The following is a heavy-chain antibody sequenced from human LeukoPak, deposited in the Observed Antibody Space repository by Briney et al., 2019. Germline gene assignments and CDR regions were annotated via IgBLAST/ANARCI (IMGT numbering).Heavy chain of an antibody. J-gene: IGHJ3*02. V-gene: IGHV5-51*01. CDR3: ARRLYYGVDVFDI. CDR1: GYRFTSYW. D-gene: IGHD3-10*01. Sequence: GESLKISCKGSGYRFTSYWIGWLRPMPGKGLEWMGSINSGDSNTRYSPTFQGQVTVSADKSISTAYLQWGSLKASDTAIYFCARRLYYGVDVFDIWGQGTMVTVSS. CDR2: INSGDSNT.